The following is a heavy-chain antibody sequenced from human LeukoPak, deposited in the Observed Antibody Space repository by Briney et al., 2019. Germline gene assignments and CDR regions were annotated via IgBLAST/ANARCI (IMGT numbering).Heavy chain of an antibody. CDR2: INHSGST. V-gene: IGHV4-34*01. D-gene: IGHD2-15*01. J-gene: IGHJ4*02. Sequence: PSETLSLTCAVYGGSFSGYYWSWIRQPPGKGLEWIGEINHSGSTNYNPSLKSRVTISVDTSKNQFSLKLSSVTAADTAVYYCARGLRVVEYDYWGQGTVLTVSS. CDR1: GGSFSGYY. CDR3: ARGLRVVEYDY.